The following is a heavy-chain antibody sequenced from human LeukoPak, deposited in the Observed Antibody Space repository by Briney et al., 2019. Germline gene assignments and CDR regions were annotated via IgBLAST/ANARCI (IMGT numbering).Heavy chain of an antibody. J-gene: IGHJ1*01. CDR3: ARDRLANEGLQLYDF. V-gene: IGHV3-11*04. Sequence: GGSLTLSCVGPGFMFRDYSIGWFRQGPGKGPEWISHISGSGYSKYDADSVKGRFTISRDNAKGSVFLQMNSLRVEDTAVYYCARDRLANEGLQLYDFWGQGTLATVSS. CDR1: GFMFRDYS. D-gene: IGHD1-1*01. CDR2: ISGSGYSK.